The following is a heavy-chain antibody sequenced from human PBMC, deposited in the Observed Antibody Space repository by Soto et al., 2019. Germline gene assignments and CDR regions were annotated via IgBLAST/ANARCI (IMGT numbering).Heavy chain of an antibody. CDR2: ISAYNGNT. J-gene: IGHJ6*03. CDR1: GYSFTNYG. CDR3: ARDRGVAPPVAGNTHYYYDMDV. D-gene: IGHD6-19*01. V-gene: IGHV1-18*01. Sequence: QDQLVQSGVEVKKPGASVKVSCKASGYSFTNYGITWVRQAPGQGFEWMGWISAYNGNTNYAQKFQGRVTITTDASTSTAYLELRSLRADDTAVYYCARDRGVAPPVAGNTHYYYDMDVWGKGTTVTVSS.